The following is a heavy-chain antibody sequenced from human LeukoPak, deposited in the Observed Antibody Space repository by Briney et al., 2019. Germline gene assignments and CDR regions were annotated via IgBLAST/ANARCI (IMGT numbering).Heavy chain of an antibody. J-gene: IGHJ6*02. D-gene: IGHD2-2*01. CDR3: ARDPEIGYCSSTSCYAEDYYGMDV. V-gene: IGHV4-39*07. CDR1: GGSISSSSYY. CDR2: IYYSGST. Sequence: SETLSLTCTVSGGSISSSSYYWGWIRQPPGKGLEWIGSIYYSGSTYYNPSLKSRVTISVDTSKNQFSLKLSSVTAADTAVYYCARDPEIGYCSSTSCYAEDYYGMDVWGQGTTVTVSS.